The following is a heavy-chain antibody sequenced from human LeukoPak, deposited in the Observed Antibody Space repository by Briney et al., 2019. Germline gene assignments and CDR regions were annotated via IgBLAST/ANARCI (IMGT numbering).Heavy chain of an antibody. CDR3: ARGRAIVTTPLGY. Sequence: ASVKVSCKASGYTFTGYYMHWVRQAPGQGLEWMGWINPNSGGTNYAQKFQGWVTMTRDTSISTAYMELSRLRSDDTAVYYCARGRAIVTTPLGYWGQGTLVTVSS. J-gene: IGHJ4*02. CDR2: INPNSGGT. CDR1: GYTFTGYY. V-gene: IGHV1-2*04. D-gene: IGHD4-11*01.